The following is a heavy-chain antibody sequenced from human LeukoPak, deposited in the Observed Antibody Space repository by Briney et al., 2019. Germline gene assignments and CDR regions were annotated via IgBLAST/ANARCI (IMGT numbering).Heavy chain of an antibody. CDR3: AREDYGGNSDYYYGMDV. Sequence: ASVKVSCKASGYSFTTYGISWVRQAPGQGLEWMGWISAYNANTNYALKLQGRVTMTTDTSASTAYMELRSLRSDDTAVYYCAREDYGGNSDYYYGMDVWGQGTTVTVSS. CDR2: ISAYNANT. J-gene: IGHJ6*02. D-gene: IGHD4-23*01. CDR1: GYSFTTYG. V-gene: IGHV1-18*01.